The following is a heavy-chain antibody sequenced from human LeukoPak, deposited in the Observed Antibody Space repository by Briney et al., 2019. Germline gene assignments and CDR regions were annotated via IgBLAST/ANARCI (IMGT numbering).Heavy chain of an antibody. D-gene: IGHD3-10*01. CDR2: ISSSNSTI. Sequence: PGGALRLSCAASGFTFSSFSMNWVRQAPGKGLEWVSYISSSNSTIYYADSVKGRFTISRDNAKNSLYLQMNSLRAEDTAVYYCARDSYGSGSYYRIDYWGQGTLVTVSS. CDR3: ARDSYGSGSYYRIDY. V-gene: IGHV3-48*04. J-gene: IGHJ4*02. CDR1: GFTFSSFS.